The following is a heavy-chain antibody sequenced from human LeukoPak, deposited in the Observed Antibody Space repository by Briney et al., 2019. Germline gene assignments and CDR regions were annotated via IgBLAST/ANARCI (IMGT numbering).Heavy chain of an antibody. D-gene: IGHD5-24*01. CDR1: GGSISSHY. CDR3: ARGEMATIEDAFDI. V-gene: IGHV4-59*11. CDR2: IYYSGST. J-gene: IGHJ3*02. Sequence: SETLSLTCTVSGGSISSHYWSWIRQSPGKGLEWIGYIYYSGSTNYNPSLKSRVTISVDTSKNQFSLKLSSVTAADTAVYYCARGEMATIEDAFDIWGQGTKVTVSS.